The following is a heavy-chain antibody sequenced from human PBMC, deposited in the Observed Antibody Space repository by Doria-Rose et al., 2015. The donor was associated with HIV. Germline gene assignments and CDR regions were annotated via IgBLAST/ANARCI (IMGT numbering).Heavy chain of an antibody. CDR1: GVSLSSPGMG. D-gene: IGHD6-13*01. CDR2: IFSYDER. CDR3: ARIKSSRWYHKYYFDF. J-gene: IGHJ4*02. V-gene: IGHV2-26*01. Sequence: QVTLKESGPVLVKPTETLTLTCTVSGVSLSSPGMGVSWIRQPPGKALEWLAHIFSYDERSYKTSLKSRLTISRGTSKSQVVLTMTDMDPVDTATYYCARIKSSRWYHKYYFDFWGQGTLVIVSA.